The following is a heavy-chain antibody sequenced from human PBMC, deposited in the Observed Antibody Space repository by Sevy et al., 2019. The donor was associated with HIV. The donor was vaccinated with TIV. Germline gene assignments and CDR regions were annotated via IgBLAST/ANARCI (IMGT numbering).Heavy chain of an antibody. V-gene: IGHV3-48*02. Sequence: GGSLRLSCAASRFAFSTFSMNWVRQAPGKGLEWVSYISDTSTTINYADSVKGRFHISRDNAKKSLFLQMNGLRDEDTAVYYCARALNWEVATIASLDAFDFWGQGTMVTVSS. CDR1: RFAFSTFS. CDR2: ISDTSTTI. J-gene: IGHJ3*01. D-gene: IGHD5-12*01. CDR3: ARALNWEVATIASLDAFDF.